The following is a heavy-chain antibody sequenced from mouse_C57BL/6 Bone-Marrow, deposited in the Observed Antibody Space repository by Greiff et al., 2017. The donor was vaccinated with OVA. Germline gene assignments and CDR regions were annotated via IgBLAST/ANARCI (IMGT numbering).Heavy chain of an antibody. Sequence: EVQLQQSGPELVKPGASVKISCKASGYTFTDYYMNWVKQSHGKSLEWIGDINPNNGGTSYNQKFKGKATLTVDKSSSTAYMELRSLTSEDSAVYYCARCRTVVAPEWFAYWGQGTLVTVSA. CDR3: ARCRTVVAPEWFAY. D-gene: IGHD1-1*01. V-gene: IGHV1-26*01. J-gene: IGHJ3*01. CDR1: GYTFTDYY. CDR2: INPNNGGT.